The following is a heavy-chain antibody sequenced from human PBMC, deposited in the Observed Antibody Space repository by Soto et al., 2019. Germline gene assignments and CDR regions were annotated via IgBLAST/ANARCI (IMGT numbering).Heavy chain of an antibody. CDR3: ARGYCSSTSCSYFYHGMAV. D-gene: IGHD2-2*01. Sequence: GGSLRLSCAASGFTFRNYDSHWVRQGTGVGLEWVSAIGTAGDTYYGGSVKGRFTMSRDDAKNSCYLQMNSLRAEDTAVYYCARGYCSSTSCSYFYHGMAVWGQGTTVTVSS. CDR2: IGTAGDT. J-gene: IGHJ6*02. V-gene: IGHV3-13*01. CDR1: GFTFRNYD.